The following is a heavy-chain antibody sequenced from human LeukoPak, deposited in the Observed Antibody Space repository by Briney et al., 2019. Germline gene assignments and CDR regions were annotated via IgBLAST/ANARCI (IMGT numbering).Heavy chain of an antibody. CDR3: ARGEDSSSSFDY. D-gene: IGHD6-13*01. CDR2: IYHSAST. Sequence: SQTLSLTCAVSGGSISSGGYSWSWIRHPPGKGLEWIGYIYHSASTYYNPSLKSRVTISVDRSKNQFSLKLSSVTAADTAVYYCARGEDSSSSFDYWGQGTLVTVSS. V-gene: IGHV4-30-2*01. CDR1: GGSISSGGYS. J-gene: IGHJ4*02.